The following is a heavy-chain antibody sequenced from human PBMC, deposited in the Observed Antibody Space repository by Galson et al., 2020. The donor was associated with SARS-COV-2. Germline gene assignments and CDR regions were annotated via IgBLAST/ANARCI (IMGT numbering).Heavy chain of an antibody. V-gene: IGHV3-53*01. J-gene: IGHJ4*02. D-gene: IGHD3-22*01. CDR1: GFSVSNNY. Sequence: GESLKISCEASGFSVSNNYMNWVRLAPERGLEWVSIIFGDVSTYYADSVKGRFTVSRDNSKNTLYLQMSSLRAEDTAVYYCARAWGYYFDSRWDYWGQGTLVTVSS. CDR2: IFGDVST. CDR3: ARAWGYYFDSRWDY.